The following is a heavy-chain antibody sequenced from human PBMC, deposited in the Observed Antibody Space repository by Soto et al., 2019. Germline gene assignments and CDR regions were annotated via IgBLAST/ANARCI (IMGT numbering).Heavy chain of an antibody. Sequence: SVKVSCKASGGTFSSYAISWVLQAPGQGLEWMGGIIPIFGTANYAQKFQGRVTITADESTSTAYMELSSLRSEDTAVYYCARDRDTLTYWFDPWGQGTLVTVSS. D-gene: IGHD3-10*01. CDR2: IIPIFGTA. CDR3: ARDRDTLTYWFDP. V-gene: IGHV1-69*13. J-gene: IGHJ5*02. CDR1: GGTFSSYA.